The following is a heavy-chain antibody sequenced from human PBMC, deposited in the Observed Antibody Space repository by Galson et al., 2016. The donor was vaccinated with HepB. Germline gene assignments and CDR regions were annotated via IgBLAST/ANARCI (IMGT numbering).Heavy chain of an antibody. D-gene: IGHD3-3*01. CDR3: AKELSPYYDFWSGYYYGMDV. CDR2: MSYDGSSK. CDR1: GFTFSTYD. J-gene: IGHJ6*02. V-gene: IGHV3-30*18. Sequence: SLRLSCAASGFTFSTYDMHWVRQAPGKGLEWVAVMSYDGSSKYYADSVKGRLTISRDNSKNTLYLQMNSLRAEDTALYYCAKELSPYYDFWSGYYYGMDVWGQGTTVTVSS.